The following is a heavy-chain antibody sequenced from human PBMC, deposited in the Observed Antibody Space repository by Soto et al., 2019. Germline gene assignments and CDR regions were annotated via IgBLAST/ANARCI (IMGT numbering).Heavy chain of an antibody. V-gene: IGHV2-5*02. CDR3: AHRVDYRGSWNTGYFDY. CDR1: GFSLSTTGVA. D-gene: IGHD2-15*01. J-gene: IGHJ4*02. Sequence: QITLKESGPTLVKPTQTLTLTCSFSGFSLSTTGVAVGWIRQPPGKALECLVLIYWDDDKRYSPSLKSRLTITRDTSKNQDVLTTTDMDPVDTATYYCAHRVDYRGSWNTGYFDYWGQGTLVTVSS. CDR2: IYWDDDK.